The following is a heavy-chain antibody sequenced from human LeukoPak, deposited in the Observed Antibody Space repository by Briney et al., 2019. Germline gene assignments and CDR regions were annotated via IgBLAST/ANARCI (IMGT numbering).Heavy chain of an antibody. CDR2: IYYSGST. Sequence: PSETLSLTCAVYGGSFSGYYWGWIRQPPGKGLEWIGSIYYSGSTYYNPPLKSRVTISVDTSKNQFSLKLSSVTAADTAVYYCARGYSSGYYFGLYYFDYWGQGTLVTVSS. V-gene: IGHV4-34*01. D-gene: IGHD3-22*01. J-gene: IGHJ4*02. CDR3: ARGYSSGYYFGLYYFDY. CDR1: GGSFSGYY.